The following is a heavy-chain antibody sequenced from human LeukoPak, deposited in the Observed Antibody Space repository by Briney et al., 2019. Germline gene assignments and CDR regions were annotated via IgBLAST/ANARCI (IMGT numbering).Heavy chain of an antibody. J-gene: IGHJ4*02. CDR1: GGSISSYY. CDR2: IYYSGST. D-gene: IGHD6-19*01. Sequence: PSETLSLTCTVSGGSISSYYWSWIRQPPGKGLEWIGYIYYSGSTNYNPSLKSRVTISVDTSKNQFSLKLSSVTAADTAVYYCARARRGSGWYYFDYWGQGTLVTVSS. V-gene: IGHV4-59*12. CDR3: ARARRGSGWYYFDY.